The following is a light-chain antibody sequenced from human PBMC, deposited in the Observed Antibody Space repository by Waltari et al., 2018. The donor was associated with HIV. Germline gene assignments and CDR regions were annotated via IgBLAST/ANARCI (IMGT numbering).Light chain of an antibody. J-gene: IGLJ2*01. Sequence: QSALTQPASVSGSPGQSLTISCTGTSIDVAGYDFVSWYQHHPGKAPKLMIYEVSTRHAAVPHRFAGSKSGNTVSLSITGLQAEEEVDYYCTSHKCSSTPVVFGEGNK. CDR3: TSHKCSSTPVV. V-gene: IGLV2-14*01. CDR2: EVS. CDR1: SIDVAGYDF.